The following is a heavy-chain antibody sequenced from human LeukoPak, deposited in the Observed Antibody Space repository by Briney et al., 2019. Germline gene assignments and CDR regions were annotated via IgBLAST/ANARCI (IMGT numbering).Heavy chain of an antibody. CDR1: GFRFSDYY. D-gene: IGHD2-2*01. J-gene: IGHJ4*02. CDR3: AREQKLPAVSVDY. Sequence: GGSLRLSCATYGFRFSDYYMSWIRQAPGKGLEWVSYISPSGRTMYYADSVQGRFTISRDNAKNSLYLQMSSLTAEDTAVYYCAREQKLPAVSVDYWGQGTLVTVSS. V-gene: IGHV3-11*01. CDR2: ISPSGRTM.